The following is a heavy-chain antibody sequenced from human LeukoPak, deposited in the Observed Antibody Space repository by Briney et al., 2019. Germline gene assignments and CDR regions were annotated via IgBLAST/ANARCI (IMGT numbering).Heavy chain of an antibody. J-gene: IGHJ4*02. Sequence: PGGSLRLSCAASGFIFSSYGMHWVRQPPGKGLEWIGEIYHSGSTNYNPSLKSRVTISVDKSKNQFSLKLSSVTAADTAVYYCARSTPSRFNYYDNSASLDYWGQGTLVTVSS. CDR3: ARSTPSRFNYYDNSASLDY. V-gene: IGHV4-4*02. CDR1: GFIFSSYG. CDR2: IYHSGST. D-gene: IGHD3-22*01.